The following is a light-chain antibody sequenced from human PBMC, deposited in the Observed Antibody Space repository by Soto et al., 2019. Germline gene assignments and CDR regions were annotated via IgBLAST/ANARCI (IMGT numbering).Light chain of an antibody. J-gene: IGLJ3*02. V-gene: IGLV1-44*01. Sequence: QSVLTQPPSASGTPGQRVTISCSGSSSNIGSSNVNWYQQLPGTAPKLLIYTNNQRPSGVAARFSGSKSGTSASLAISGLQSEDEADYYCAAWDDSLTGWVFGGGTQLTVL. CDR1: SSNIGSSN. CDR3: AAWDDSLTGWV. CDR2: TNN.